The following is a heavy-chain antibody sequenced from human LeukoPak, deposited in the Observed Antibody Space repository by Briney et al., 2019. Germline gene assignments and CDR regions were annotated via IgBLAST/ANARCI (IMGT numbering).Heavy chain of an antibody. CDR2: INSDGSST. V-gene: IGHV3-74*01. D-gene: IGHD3-22*01. J-gene: IGHJ4*02. Sequence: GGSLRLSCAASGFTFSSYWMHWVRQAPGKGLVWVSRINSDGSSTSYADSVKGRFTISRDNAKNTLYLQMNSLRAEDTAVYYCASVESSGYTDTFDYWGQGTLVTVSS. CDR1: GFTFSSYW. CDR3: ASVESSGYTDTFDY.